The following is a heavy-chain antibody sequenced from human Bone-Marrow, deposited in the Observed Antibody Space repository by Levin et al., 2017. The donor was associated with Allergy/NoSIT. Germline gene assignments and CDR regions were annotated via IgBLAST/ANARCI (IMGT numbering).Heavy chain of an antibody. Sequence: GGSLRLSCAASGVSFNSFAMHWVRQAPGKGLEWVAVTSYDGGNKFYADSVKGRFTISRDNSKNMLYLQMNTLRGEDTAVYYCARDLSSGWSLQYFYGMDVWGQGTTVTVSS. V-gene: IGHV3-30*04. CDR3: ARDLSSGWSLQYFYGMDV. CDR2: TSYDGGNK. J-gene: IGHJ6*02. D-gene: IGHD6-19*01. CDR1: GVSFNSFA.